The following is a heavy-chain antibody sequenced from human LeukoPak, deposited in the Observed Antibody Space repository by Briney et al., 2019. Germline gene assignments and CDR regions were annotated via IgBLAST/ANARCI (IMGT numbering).Heavy chain of an antibody. CDR1: GFTFNTYG. CDR2: IRYDGSNK. D-gene: IGHD3-22*01. Sequence: GGSLRLSCAASGFTFNTYGMHWVRQAPGKGLEWVAFIRYDGSNKYYADSVKGRFTISRDNAKNSLYLQMNSLRLEDTALYFCAKDPTHDYDSSGPDYWGQGTLVTVSS. CDR3: AKDPTHDYDSSGPDY. J-gene: IGHJ4*02. V-gene: IGHV3-30*02.